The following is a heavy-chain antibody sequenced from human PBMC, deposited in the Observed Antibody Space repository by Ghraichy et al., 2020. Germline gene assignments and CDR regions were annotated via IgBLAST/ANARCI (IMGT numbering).Heavy chain of an antibody. CDR3: AGGALSSGWYFPFHY. V-gene: IGHV4-59*01. CDR2: IYHSGST. CDR1: GGSISNYY. J-gene: IGHJ4*02. Sequence: SETLTLTCTVSGGSISNYYCSWIRQPPGKGLEWIGYIYHSGSTNYNPSLRSRATISLDTSKNQFSLKLSAVTAADTAVYFCAGGALSSGWYFPFHYWGQGTLVTVSS. D-gene: IGHD6-19*01.